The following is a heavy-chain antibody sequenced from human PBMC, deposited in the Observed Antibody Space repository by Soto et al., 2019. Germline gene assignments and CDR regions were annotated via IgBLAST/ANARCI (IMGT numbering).Heavy chain of an antibody. CDR3: ARTPVYGRLPFDY. D-gene: IGHD3-10*01. V-gene: IGHV4-34*01. Sequence: SETLPLTCAVYGGSFSGYYWSWIRQPPGKGLEWIGEINHSGSTNYNPSLKSRVTISVDTSKNQFSLKLSSVTAADTAVYYCARTPVYGRLPFDYWGQGTLVTVSS. J-gene: IGHJ4*02. CDR1: GGSFSGYY. CDR2: INHSGST.